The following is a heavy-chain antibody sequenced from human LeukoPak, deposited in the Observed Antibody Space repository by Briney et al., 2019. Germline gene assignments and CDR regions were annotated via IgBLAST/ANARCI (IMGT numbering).Heavy chain of an antibody. CDR3: ARGQLVRDYYYYMDV. D-gene: IGHD6-6*01. V-gene: IGHV1-69*05. Sequence: SVRVSCKASGGTFSSYAISWVRQAPGQGLEWMGGIIPIFGTANYAQKFQGRVTITTDESTSTAYMELSSLRSEDTAVYYCARGQLVRDYYYYMDVWGKGTTVTVSS. CDR1: GGTFSSYA. J-gene: IGHJ6*03. CDR2: IIPIFGTA.